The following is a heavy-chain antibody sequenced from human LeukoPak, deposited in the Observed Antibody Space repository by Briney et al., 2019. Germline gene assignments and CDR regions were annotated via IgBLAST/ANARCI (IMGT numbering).Heavy chain of an antibody. D-gene: IGHD3-22*01. Sequence: SETLSLTCTVSGGSISNFYWSWVRQPPGKELEWIGYIYSSGSINYNPSLKSRVTMSVDASKNQFSLRLSSVTAADTAVYYCARQAYYYDSSGYYYDYWGQGTLVTVSS. CDR2: IYSSGSI. V-gene: IGHV4-4*09. CDR3: ARQAYYYDSSGYYYDY. CDR1: GGSISNFY. J-gene: IGHJ4*02.